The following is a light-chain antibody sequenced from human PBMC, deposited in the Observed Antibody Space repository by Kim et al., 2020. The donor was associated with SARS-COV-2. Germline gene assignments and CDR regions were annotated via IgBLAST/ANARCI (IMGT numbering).Light chain of an antibody. CDR1: NSVVGDRNS. CDR3: ASYAGSNNWV. V-gene: IGLV2-8*01. CDR2: EVS. Sequence: QSALTQPPSASGSPGQSVTISCTGTNSVVGDRNSVSWYQQHPGKAPKLMICEVSKRPSGVPDRFSGSRSGNTASLTVSGLQAEDEADYYCASYAGSNNWVFGGGTRLTVL. J-gene: IGLJ3*02.